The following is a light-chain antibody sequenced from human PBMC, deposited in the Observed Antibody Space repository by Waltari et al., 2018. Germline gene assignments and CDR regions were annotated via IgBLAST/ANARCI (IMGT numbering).Light chain of an antibody. J-gene: IGLJ3*02. Sequence: QSALTQPRSVSGSPGPSVTISCTGTSRDVGGYNHVSWYQQHPGKAPKLMIYDVSKRPSGVPDRFSGSKSVNTASLTISGLQAEDDADYYCCSYADRYTWVFGGGTKLTVL. CDR1: SRDVGGYNH. CDR3: CSYADRYTWV. V-gene: IGLV2-11*01. CDR2: DVS.